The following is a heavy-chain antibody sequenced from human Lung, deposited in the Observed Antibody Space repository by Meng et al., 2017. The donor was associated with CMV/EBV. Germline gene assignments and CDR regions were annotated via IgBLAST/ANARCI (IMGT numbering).Heavy chain of an antibody. J-gene: IGHJ5*02. D-gene: IGHD2-21*01. Sequence: ASVKVSCKASGYTFTAYYLHWVRQAPGQGLEWMGWIHPNTGDTNYAQKFQGRVTMTRDTSISTAYMELSSLTSDDTAVYYCARSIVVVIATLDPWGQGTLVXVSS. CDR2: IHPNTGDT. V-gene: IGHV1-2*02. CDR1: GYTFTAYY. CDR3: ARSIVVVIATLDP.